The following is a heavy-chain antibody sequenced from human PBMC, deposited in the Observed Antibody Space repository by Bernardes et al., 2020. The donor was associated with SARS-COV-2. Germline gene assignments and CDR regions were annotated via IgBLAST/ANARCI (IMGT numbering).Heavy chain of an antibody. CDR3: ARQLAAAAGAPDH. CDR2: ISYSGYT. D-gene: IGHD6-13*01. J-gene: IGHJ4*02. V-gene: IGHV4-39*01. Sequence: SETLSLTCTVSGGSISSSGYYWGWIRQPPGKGLEWIGSISYSGYTYFNPSLKSRVVISVDTSKNQFSLRLSSVTAADTAVYYCARQLAAAAGAPDHWGQGTLVTVSS. CDR1: GGSISSSGYY.